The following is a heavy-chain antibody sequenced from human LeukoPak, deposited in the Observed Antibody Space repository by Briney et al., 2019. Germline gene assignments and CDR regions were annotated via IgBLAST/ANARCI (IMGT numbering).Heavy chain of an antibody. Sequence: ASVKVSCKASGGTFSSYAISWVRQPPGQGLEWMGGIIPIFGTANYAQKFQGRVTITADKSTSTAYMELSSLRSEDTAVYYCAREGGSGWLRLYYYYYYYMDVWGKGTTVTVSS. J-gene: IGHJ6*03. CDR3: AREGGSGWLRLYYYYYYYMDV. V-gene: IGHV1-69*06. D-gene: IGHD5-12*01. CDR1: GGTFSSYA. CDR2: IIPIFGTA.